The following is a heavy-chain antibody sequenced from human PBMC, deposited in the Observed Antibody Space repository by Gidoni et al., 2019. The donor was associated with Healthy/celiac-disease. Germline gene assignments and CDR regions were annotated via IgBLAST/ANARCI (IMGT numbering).Heavy chain of an antibody. Sequence: VQPGGSLRLSCAASGFTFSSYWMHWVRQAPGKGLGWVSRINSDGSSTSYADSVKGRFTISRDNAKNTLYLQMNSLRAEDTAVYYCSCIPPRCAFDIWGQGTMVTVSS. D-gene: IGHD2-2*01. V-gene: IGHV3-74*01. J-gene: IGHJ3*02. CDR1: GFTFSSYW. CDR2: INSDGSST. CDR3: SCIPPRCAFDI.